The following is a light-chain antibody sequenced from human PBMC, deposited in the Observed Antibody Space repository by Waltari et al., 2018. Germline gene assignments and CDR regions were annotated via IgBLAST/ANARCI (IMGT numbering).Light chain of an antibody. V-gene: IGLV6-57*01. J-gene: IGLJ2*01. CDR1: SGRIASNY. CDR2: EDN. Sequence: NFMLTQPHSVSESPGKTVTISCTRSSGRIASNYVQWYQQRPGSSPTTVIYEDNQRPSGVPDRFSGSIDSSSNSASLTISGLKTEDEADYYCQSYDSSGVVVFGGGTKLTVL. CDR3: QSYDSSGVVV.